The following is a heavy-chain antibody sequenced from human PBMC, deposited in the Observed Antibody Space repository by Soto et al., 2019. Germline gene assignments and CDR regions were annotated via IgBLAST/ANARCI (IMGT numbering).Heavy chain of an antibody. J-gene: IGHJ3*02. Sequence: GGSLRLSCAASGFTFSSYSMNWVRQAPGKGLEWVSSISSSSSYIYYADSVKGRFTISRDNAKNSLYLQMNSLRAEDTAVYYCSRPRIAARLFLAFFIWGRGTMVIVSS. CDR1: GFTFSSYS. CDR2: ISSSSSYI. CDR3: SRPRIAARLFLAFFI. D-gene: IGHD6-6*01. V-gene: IGHV3-21*01.